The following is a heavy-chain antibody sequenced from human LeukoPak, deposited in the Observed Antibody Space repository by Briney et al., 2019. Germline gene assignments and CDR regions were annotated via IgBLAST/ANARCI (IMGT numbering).Heavy chain of an antibody. CDR1: GFTFASYW. V-gene: IGHV3-74*01. D-gene: IGHD3-22*01. CDR3: AREPGGYYDSSGFLDY. Sequence: GSLRLSCAASGFTFASYWMHWVRQAPGKGLVWVSRINSDGSITNYADSVKGRFTITRDSAKNTLYLQMNSLRAEDTAEYFCAREPGGYYDSSGFLDYWGQGTVVTVSS. CDR2: INSDGSIT. J-gene: IGHJ4*02.